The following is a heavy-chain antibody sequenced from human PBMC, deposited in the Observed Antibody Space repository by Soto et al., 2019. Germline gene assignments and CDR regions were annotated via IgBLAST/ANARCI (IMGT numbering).Heavy chain of an antibody. CDR1: GGSLTDYF. CDR3: ARGGISHWAYFYYMDV. V-gene: IGHV4-34*01. CDR2: INHLGSI. D-gene: IGHD2-21*01. J-gene: IGHJ6*03. Sequence: SETLSLTCVVSGGSLTDYFWSWIRQPPGMELEWIGEINHLGSINYNPSLKSRVTMSVDTSKNQFSLTLNSVTAADTATYYCARGGISHWAYFYYMDVWDRGTTVTVSS.